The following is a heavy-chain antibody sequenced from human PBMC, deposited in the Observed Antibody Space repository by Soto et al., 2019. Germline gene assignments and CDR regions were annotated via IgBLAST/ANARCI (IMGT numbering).Heavy chain of an antibody. D-gene: IGHD3-3*01. CDR1: GFTFSSYS. V-gene: IGHV3-21*01. CDR2: ISSSSSYI. Sequence: GGSLRLSCAASGFTFSSYSMNWVRQAPGKGLEWVSSISSSSSYIYYADSVKGRFTISRDNAKNSLYLQMNSLRAEDTAVYYCARDDFWSGYYSRFGMDVWGQGTTVTV. CDR3: ARDDFWSGYYSRFGMDV. J-gene: IGHJ6*02.